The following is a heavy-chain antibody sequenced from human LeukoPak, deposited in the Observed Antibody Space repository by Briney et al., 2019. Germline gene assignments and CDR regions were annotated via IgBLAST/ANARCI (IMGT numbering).Heavy chain of an antibody. J-gene: IGHJ5*02. CDR3: ARDLPYCSSTSCYSDWFDP. Sequence: ASVKVSCKASGYTFTGYYMHWVRQAPGQGPEWMGWINPNSGGTNYAQKFQGRVTMTRDTSISTAYMELSRLRSDDTAVYYCARDLPYCSSTSCYSDWFDPWGQGTLVTVSS. CDR2: INPNSGGT. D-gene: IGHD2-2*01. CDR1: GYTFTGYY. V-gene: IGHV1-2*02.